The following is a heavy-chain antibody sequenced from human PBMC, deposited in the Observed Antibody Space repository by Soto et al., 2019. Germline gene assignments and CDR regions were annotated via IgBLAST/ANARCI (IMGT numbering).Heavy chain of an antibody. J-gene: IGHJ4*02. CDR2: ISGSGGST. D-gene: IGHD6-19*01. Sequence: EVQLLESGGGLVQPGGSLRLSCAAPGFTFSNYAMNWVRQAPGKGLEWVSVISGSGGSTYYADSVKGRFTISRDNSKNTLYLKMNSRRGEDTAVYYCARRSSGWYFDYWGQGTLVTVSS. CDR3: ARRSSGWYFDY. V-gene: IGHV3-23*01. CDR1: GFTFSNYA.